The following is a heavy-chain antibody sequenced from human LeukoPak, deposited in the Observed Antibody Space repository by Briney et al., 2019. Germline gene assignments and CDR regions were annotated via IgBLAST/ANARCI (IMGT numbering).Heavy chain of an antibody. CDR2: IFHIGTT. D-gene: IGHD3-10*01. J-gene: IGHJ3*02. CDR3: ARGGLVRGSLNSLTGFDI. V-gene: IGHV4-59*08. Sequence: PSETLSLTCTVSGGSISSYNWSWIRQSPGKQLEWIGYIFHIGTTNYNPSLKSRVTISVDTSKNQFSLHLNSVTPEDTALYYCARGGLVRGSLNSLTGFDIWAQGTMVTVSS. CDR1: GGSISSYN.